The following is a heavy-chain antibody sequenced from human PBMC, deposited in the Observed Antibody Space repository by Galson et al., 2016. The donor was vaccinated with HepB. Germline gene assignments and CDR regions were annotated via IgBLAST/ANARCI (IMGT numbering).Heavy chain of an antibody. J-gene: IGHJ4*02. CDR1: GYSFTSYW. CDR2: IHPSDSDT. CDR3: STLHAQYEIFLGFELGTYYPDN. V-gene: IGHV5-51*03. Sequence: QSGAEVKKPGESLKISCKGSGYSFTSYWIVWVRQMPGKGLEWMGIIHPSDSDTGDSPSFQGHVTISVDKSITTAYLQWSSLKASDTAMYYCSTLHAQYEIFLGFELGTYYPDNWGQGTLVTVAS. D-gene: IGHD3-9*01.